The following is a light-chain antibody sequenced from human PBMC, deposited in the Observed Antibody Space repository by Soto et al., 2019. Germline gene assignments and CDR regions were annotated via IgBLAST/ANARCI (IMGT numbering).Light chain of an antibody. Sequence: DIQMTQSPSSLSASVGDRVTITCRASQSISSYLNWYQQKPGKAPKLLIYAASSLQSGVPSRFSGSGSVTDFTLTISSMQPEDFATYYCQQSYSTLWTFGQVTKVEIK. CDR3: QQSYSTLWT. CDR1: QSISSY. CDR2: AAS. J-gene: IGKJ1*01. V-gene: IGKV1-39*01.